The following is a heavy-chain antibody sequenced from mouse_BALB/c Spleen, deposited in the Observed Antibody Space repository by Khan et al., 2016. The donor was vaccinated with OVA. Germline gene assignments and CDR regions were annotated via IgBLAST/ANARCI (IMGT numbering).Heavy chain of an antibody. V-gene: IGHV2-3*01. CDR1: GFSLSSNG. D-gene: IGHD1-1*01. J-gene: IGHJ4*01. CDR3: AKFTPDYYSMDY. CDR2: IWGDGST. Sequence: QVQLKESGPGLVAPSQSLSITCTVSGFSLSSNGVSWVRQPPGKGLEWLGVIWGDGSTNYHPTLKSRLIISKDNSKSHVFLKLNSLQTDDTATYYCAKFTPDYYSMDYWGQGTSVTVSS.